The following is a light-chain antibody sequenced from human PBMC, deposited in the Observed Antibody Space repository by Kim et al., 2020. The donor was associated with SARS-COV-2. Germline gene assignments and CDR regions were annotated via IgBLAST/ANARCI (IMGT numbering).Light chain of an antibody. CDR3: QQYNNWPLLT. V-gene: IGKV3D-15*01. Sequence: SPGESATLPCEASQGVGSSLACYQHKPGQAPRLLIHGASTRATGIPARFSGSGSGTEFTLTISSLQSEDFAVYYCQQYNNWPLLTFGGGTKVDIK. CDR2: GAS. CDR1: QGVGSS. J-gene: IGKJ4*01.